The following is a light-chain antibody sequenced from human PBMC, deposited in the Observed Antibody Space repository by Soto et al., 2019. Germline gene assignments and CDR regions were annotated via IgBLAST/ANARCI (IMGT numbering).Light chain of an antibody. CDR2: KAS. J-gene: IGKJ1*01. CDR1: QSISNW. Sequence: DIQMTQSPSTLSASVGDRVTITCRASQSISNWLAWYQQKPGKAPNLLIYKASRLESGVPSRFSGSGSGTEFTLTISSLQPDDFANYYCQQYNSYPTFGQGTKVEVK. V-gene: IGKV1-5*03. CDR3: QQYNSYPT.